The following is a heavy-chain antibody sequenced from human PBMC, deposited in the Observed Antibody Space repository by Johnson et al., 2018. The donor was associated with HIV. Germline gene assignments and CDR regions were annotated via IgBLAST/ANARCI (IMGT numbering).Heavy chain of an antibody. V-gene: IGHV3-23*04. D-gene: IGHD1-20*01. J-gene: IGHJ3*02. CDR1: GFTFSTNA. CDR2: ISDSGGRT. CDR3: AKDPSALSITGTSDAFDI. Sequence: VQLVESGGGVLQPGGSLRLSCAASGFTFSTNAMSWVRQAPGKGLEWVSGISDSGGRTDYADSVKGRFSISRDNSKNTLYLQMNSLRAEDTAVYYCAKDPSALSITGTSDAFDIWGQGTMVTVSS.